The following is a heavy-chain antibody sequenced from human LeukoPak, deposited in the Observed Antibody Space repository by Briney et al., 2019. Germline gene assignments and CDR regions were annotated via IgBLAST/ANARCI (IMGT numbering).Heavy chain of an antibody. J-gene: IGHJ4*02. V-gene: IGHV4-59*11. Sequence: PSETLSLTCTVSGGSISSHYWSWIRQPPGKGLEWIGYIYYSGSTNYNPSLKSRVTISVDTSKNQFSLKLSSVTAADTAVYYCARMYSSSWSVKFDYWGQGTLVTVSS. CDR1: GGSISSHY. D-gene: IGHD6-13*01. CDR3: ARMYSSSWSVKFDY. CDR2: IYYSGST.